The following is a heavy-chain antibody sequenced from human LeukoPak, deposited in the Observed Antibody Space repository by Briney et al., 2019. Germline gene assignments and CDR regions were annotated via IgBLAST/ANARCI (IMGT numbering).Heavy chain of an antibody. Sequence: PGGSLRLSCAASGFTFNTYNMNWVRQAPGKGLEWVSSISSSSSSYIYYADSVKGRFTISRDNAKNSLYLQMNRLRAEDTAVYYCAKGSRGSCSRTYCYPFDYWGQGTLVTVSS. CDR2: ISSSSSSYI. J-gene: IGHJ4*02. D-gene: IGHD2-2*01. CDR1: GFTFNTYN. CDR3: AKGSRGSCSRTYCYPFDY. V-gene: IGHV3-21*04.